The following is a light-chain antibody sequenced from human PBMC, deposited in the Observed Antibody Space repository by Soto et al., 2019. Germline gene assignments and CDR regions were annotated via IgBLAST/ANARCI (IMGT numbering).Light chain of an antibody. CDR1: QSISSW. CDR3: QQANTFPYT. CDR2: AAS. Sequence: DIQMTQSPSSVSASVGARVPITCRASQSISSWLAWYQQRPGKAPKLLIHAASNLRSGVPSRFSGSGSGTDFTLPISSLQPEDFATYYCQQANTFPYTFGPGTKVAVK. V-gene: IGKV1-12*01. J-gene: IGKJ3*01.